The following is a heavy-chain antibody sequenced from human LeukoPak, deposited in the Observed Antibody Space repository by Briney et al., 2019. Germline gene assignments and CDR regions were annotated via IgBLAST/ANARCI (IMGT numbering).Heavy chain of an antibody. Sequence: GGSLRLSCAASGFTFSSYWMHWVRQAPGKGLVWVSRINSDGSSTSYADSVKGRFTIPRDNSKNTLYLQMNSLRAEDTAVYYCAKGYYYDSHDAFDIWGQGTMVTVSS. CDR3: AKGYYYDSHDAFDI. D-gene: IGHD3-22*01. CDR1: GFTFSSYW. V-gene: IGHV3-74*01. CDR2: INSDGSST. J-gene: IGHJ3*02.